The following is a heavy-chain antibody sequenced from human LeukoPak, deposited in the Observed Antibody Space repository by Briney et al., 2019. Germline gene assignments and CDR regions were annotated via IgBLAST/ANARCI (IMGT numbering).Heavy chain of an antibody. J-gene: IGHJ4*02. Sequence: GGSLRLSCAASGFTFDDYAIHWVRQAPGRGLEWVSLISGDGHTTYYADSVKGRFTISRDNSKNTLYLQMNSLRAEDTAVYYCAKDRDPQWLGYFDYWGQGTLVTVSS. V-gene: IGHV3-43*02. CDR3: AKDRDPQWLGYFDY. CDR2: ISGDGHTT. D-gene: IGHD6-19*01. CDR1: GFTFDDYA.